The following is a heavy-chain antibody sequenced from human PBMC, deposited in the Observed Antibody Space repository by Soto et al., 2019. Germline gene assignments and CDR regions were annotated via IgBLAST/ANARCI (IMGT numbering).Heavy chain of an antibody. CDR3: ARDQRYNWNDEGWFDP. J-gene: IGHJ5*02. CDR1: GYMFSTYD. Sequence: QVQLVQSGAEVKKPGASVKVSCKASGYMFSTYDINWVRQATGQGLEWMGWLNPNSGNTGYAQKFQGRVTMPRNTSINTAYMELSSLGSDDTAVYYCARDQRYNWNDEGWFDPWGQGPLVTASS. V-gene: IGHV1-8*01. D-gene: IGHD1-20*01. CDR2: LNPNSGNT.